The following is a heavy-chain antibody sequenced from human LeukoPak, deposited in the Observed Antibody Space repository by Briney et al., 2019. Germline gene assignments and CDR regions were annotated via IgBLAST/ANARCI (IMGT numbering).Heavy chain of an antibody. J-gene: IGHJ6*04. CDR1: GYTLTELS. D-gene: IGHD1-1*01. CDR2: FDPEDGET. V-gene: IGHV1-24*01. Sequence: ASVKVSCKVSGYTLTELSMRWVRQAPGKGLEWMGGFDPEDGETIYAQRFQGRVTMTEDTSTDTAYMELSSLRSEDTAVYYCATGWNDGYYYYGMDVWGKGTTVTVSS. CDR3: ATGWNDGYYYYGMDV.